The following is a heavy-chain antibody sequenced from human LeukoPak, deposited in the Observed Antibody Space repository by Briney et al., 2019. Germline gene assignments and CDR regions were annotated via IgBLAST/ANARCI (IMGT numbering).Heavy chain of an antibody. V-gene: IGHV3-48*01. CDR2: ISSSSTI. CDR3: ATNYYASWFYGY. Sequence: GGSLRLSCAASGFTFSSYSMNWVRQAPGKGLEWVSYISSSSTIYYADSVKGRFTISRDNAKSSLYLQMNSLRAEDTAVYYCATNYYASWFYGYWGQGTLVTVSS. J-gene: IGHJ4*02. D-gene: IGHD3-22*01. CDR1: GFTFSSYS.